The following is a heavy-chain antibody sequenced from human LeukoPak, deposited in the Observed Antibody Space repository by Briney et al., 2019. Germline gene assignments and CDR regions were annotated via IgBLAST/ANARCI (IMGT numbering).Heavy chain of an antibody. V-gene: IGHV3-9*01. D-gene: IGHD6-19*01. CDR2: ISWNSGSI. J-gene: IGHJ5*02. CDR3: AKTPIARSGWYNWFDP. CDR1: GFTFDDYA. Sequence: GRSLRLSCAASGFTFDDYAMHWVRQAPGKGLEWVSGISWNSGSIGYADSVKGRFTISRDNAKNSLYLQMNSLRAEDTALYYCAKTPIARSGWYNWFDPWGQGTLVTVSS.